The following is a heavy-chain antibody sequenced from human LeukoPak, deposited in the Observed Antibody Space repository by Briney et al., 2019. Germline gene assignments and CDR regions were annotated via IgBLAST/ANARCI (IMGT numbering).Heavy chain of an antibody. J-gene: IGHJ4*02. CDR3: AREYVDTAMATSFDY. Sequence: GASVKVSCKASGGTFISYAISWVRQAPGQGLEWMGGIIPIFGTANYAQKFQGRVTITADESTSTAYMELSSLRSEDTAVYYCAREYVDTAMATSFDYWGQGTLVTVSS. CDR1: GGTFISYA. V-gene: IGHV1-69*01. D-gene: IGHD5-18*01. CDR2: IIPIFGTA.